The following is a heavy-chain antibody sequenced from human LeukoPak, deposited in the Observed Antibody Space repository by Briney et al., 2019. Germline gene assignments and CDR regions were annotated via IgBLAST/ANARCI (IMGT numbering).Heavy chain of an antibody. CDR2: IFSSGTT. Sequence: PSETLSLTCTVSGGSISGYYWNWIRQPAGKGLEWIGRIFSSGTTNYNPSFESRITVSVDMSKNQFSLKLSSVTAADTAVYYCARGGVRGVPNYFDSWGQGTLVTVSS. CDR1: GGSISGYY. D-gene: IGHD3-10*01. J-gene: IGHJ4*02. CDR3: ARGGVRGVPNYFDS. V-gene: IGHV4-4*07.